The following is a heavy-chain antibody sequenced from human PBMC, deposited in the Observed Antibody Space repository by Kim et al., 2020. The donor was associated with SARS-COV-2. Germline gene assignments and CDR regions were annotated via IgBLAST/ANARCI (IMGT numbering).Heavy chain of an antibody. V-gene: IGHV3-30*02. D-gene: IGHD1-26*01. CDR3: ANAAQERRYSMDV. Sequence: YGESVKGRITISGDNTKETMVQQVNSLRPEDTAVYYCANAAQERRYSMDVWGQGTTVIVSS. J-gene: IGHJ6*02.